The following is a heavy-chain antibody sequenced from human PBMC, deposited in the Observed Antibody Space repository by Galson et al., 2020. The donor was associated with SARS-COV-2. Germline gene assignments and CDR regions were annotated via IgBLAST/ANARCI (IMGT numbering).Heavy chain of an antibody. D-gene: IGHD3-22*01. CDR1: GYSISSDFY. CDR3: ARPYSSGYYSVWYFDL. J-gene: IGHJ2*01. Sequence: SETLSLTCAVSGYSISSDFYWGWIRQPPGKVLEWIGNIYHSGSTYYNPSLKSRVTISIDNSKNQFSLKLSSVTAADTAVYYCARPYSSGYYSVWYFDLWGRGTLVTVSS. V-gene: IGHV4-38-2*01. CDR2: IYHSGST.